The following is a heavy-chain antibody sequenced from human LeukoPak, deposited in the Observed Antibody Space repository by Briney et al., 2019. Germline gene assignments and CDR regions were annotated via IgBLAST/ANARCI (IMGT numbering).Heavy chain of an antibody. D-gene: IGHD2-2*01. CDR3: ATLGYCXSTSCXLFDY. V-gene: IGHV1-24*01. CDR2: FDPEDGET. CDR1: GYTLTELS. Sequence: ASVKVSCKVSGYTLTELSMHWVRQAPGKGLEWMGGFDPEDGETIYAQKFQGRVTMTEDTSTDTAYMELSSLRSEDTAVYYCATLGYCXSTSCXLFDYXXQGTLVTVSS. J-gene: IGHJ4*02.